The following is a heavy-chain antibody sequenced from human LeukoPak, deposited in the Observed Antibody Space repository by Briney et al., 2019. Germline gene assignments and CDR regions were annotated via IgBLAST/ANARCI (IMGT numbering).Heavy chain of an antibody. CDR3: ARDAEGIDAFDI. Sequence: GGSLRLSCAASGFTVSSNYMSWVRQAPGKGLEWVSVIYSGGTTYYADSVRGRFTISRDNSKNSLYLQMNSLRAEDTAVYYCARDAEGIDAFDIWGQGTMVTVSS. V-gene: IGHV3-66*01. CDR2: IYSGGTT. J-gene: IGHJ3*02. CDR1: GFTVSSNY.